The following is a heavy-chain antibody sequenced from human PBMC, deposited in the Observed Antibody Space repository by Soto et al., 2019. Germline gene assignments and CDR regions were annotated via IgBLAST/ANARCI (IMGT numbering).Heavy chain of an antibody. CDR3: ARAGLGMGVFDI. CDR1: GYTFTSYY. J-gene: IGHJ3*02. V-gene: IGHV1-46*03. D-gene: IGHD7-27*01. Sequence: ASVKVSCKASGYTFTSYYMHWVRQAPGQGLEWMGIINPSGGSTSYAQKFQGRVTMTRDTSTSTVYMELSSLRSEDTAVYYGARAGLGMGVFDIWGQGTMVTVSS. CDR2: INPSGGST.